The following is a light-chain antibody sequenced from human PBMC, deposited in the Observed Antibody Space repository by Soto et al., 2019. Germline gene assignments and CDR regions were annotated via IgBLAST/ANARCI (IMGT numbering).Light chain of an antibody. V-gene: IGLV1-47*01. CDR3: AAWDDSLSANYV. CDR2: RNN. CDR1: SSNIGSNY. J-gene: IGLJ1*01. Sequence: QSVLTQPPSASGTPGQGVTISCSGSSSNIGSNYVYWYQQLPGTAPKLLIYRNNQRPSGVPDRFSGSKSGTSASLAISGLRSEDEADYYCAAWDDSLSANYVFGTGTKVTVL.